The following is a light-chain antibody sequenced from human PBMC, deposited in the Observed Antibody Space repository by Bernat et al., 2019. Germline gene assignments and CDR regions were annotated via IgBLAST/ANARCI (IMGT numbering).Light chain of an antibody. CDR3: QSYDSSLRGAV. CDR2: GTS. J-gene: IGLJ3*02. CDR1: SSNIGAGYD. V-gene: IGLV1-40*01. Sequence: QSVLTQPPSASGAPGQRATISCTGSSSNIGAGYDVHWYQQLPGTAPKLLIYGTSKRPSGVPDRFSGARSGTSASLAITGLQAEDEADYHCQSYDSSLRGAVFGGGTKLTVL.